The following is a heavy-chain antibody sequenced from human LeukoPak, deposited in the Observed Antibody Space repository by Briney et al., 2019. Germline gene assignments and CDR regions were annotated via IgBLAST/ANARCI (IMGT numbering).Heavy chain of an antibody. V-gene: IGHV3-30*18. Sequence: GGSLRLSCVASGFTSSGYDIHRVRQAPGKGLEWVTLISYDGSNKYYADSVKGRFTISRDNPKNTLYLQMNSLRGEDTAVYYCAKGGPGDGNWFDLWGQGTLVTVSS. D-gene: IGHD2-21*02. CDR3: AKGGPGDGNWFDL. CDR1: GFTSSGYD. J-gene: IGHJ5*02. CDR2: ISYDGSNK.